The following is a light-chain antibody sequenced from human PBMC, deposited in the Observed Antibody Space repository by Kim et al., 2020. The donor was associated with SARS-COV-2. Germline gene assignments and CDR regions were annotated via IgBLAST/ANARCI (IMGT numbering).Light chain of an antibody. CDR1: QDISNL. V-gene: IGKV1-5*03. J-gene: IGKJ2*01. Sequence: AAVENAVTLTSRASQDISNLVVYQQQNPEKAPKLMSAESVSVESGLASWFGSGSSRTVNPLTISSLHPDDFTTYYCQQYDAYPYTFGRGTKVDIK. CDR2: ESV. CDR3: QQYDAYPYT.